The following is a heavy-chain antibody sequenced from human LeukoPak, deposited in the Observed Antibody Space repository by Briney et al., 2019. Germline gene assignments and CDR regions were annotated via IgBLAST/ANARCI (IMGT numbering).Heavy chain of an antibody. CDR2: MNPNSGNT. Sequence: ASVKVSCKASGYTFTSYDINWVRQATGQGLEWMGWMNPNSGNTGYAQKFQGRVTMTRNTSISTAYMELSSLRSEDTAVYYCVRRLRSLYNWFDPWGQGTLVTVSS. CDR3: VRRLRSLYNWFDP. V-gene: IGHV1-8*01. D-gene: IGHD4-17*01. CDR1: GYTFTSYD. J-gene: IGHJ5*02.